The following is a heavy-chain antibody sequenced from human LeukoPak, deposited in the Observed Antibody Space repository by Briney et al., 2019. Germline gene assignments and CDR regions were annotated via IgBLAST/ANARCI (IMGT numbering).Heavy chain of an antibody. D-gene: IGHD2-15*01. CDR3: AKLDLDCSGGSCYPYNWFDP. V-gene: IGHV3-23*01. CDR2: ISGSGGST. Sequence: GGSLRLSCAASGFTFSSYWMSWVRQAPGKGLEWVSAISGSGGSTYYADSVKGRFTISRDNSKNTLYLQMNSLRAEDTAVYYCAKLDLDCSGGSCYPYNWFDPWGQGTLVTVSS. J-gene: IGHJ5*02. CDR1: GFTFSSYW.